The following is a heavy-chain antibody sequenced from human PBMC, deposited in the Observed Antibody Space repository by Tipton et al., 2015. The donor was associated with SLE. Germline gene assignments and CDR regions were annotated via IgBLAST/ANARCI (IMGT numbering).Heavy chain of an antibody. CDR1: GGSISSYY. CDR3: ATGIAVAGPFDY. D-gene: IGHD6-19*01. Sequence: TLSLTCTVSGGSISSYYWSWIRQPPGKGLEWIGYIYYSGNTNYNPSLKSRVTISVDTSKNQFSLKLSSVTAADTAVYYCATGIAVAGPFDYWGQGTLVTVSS. J-gene: IGHJ4*02. CDR2: IYYSGNT. V-gene: IGHV4-59*01.